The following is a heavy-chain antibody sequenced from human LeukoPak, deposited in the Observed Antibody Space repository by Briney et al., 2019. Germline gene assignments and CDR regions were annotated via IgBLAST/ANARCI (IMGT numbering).Heavy chain of an antibody. CDR3: AKYECSSTSCYPDY. J-gene: IGHJ4*02. D-gene: IGHD2-2*01. CDR1: GFTFSNYA. Sequence: GGSLRLSCAASGFTFSNYAMSWVRQAPGKGLEWVSTISNTGGSTYYADSVKGRFTISRDNSKNTLYLQMNSLRAEDTAVYYCAKYECSSTSCYPDYWGQGTLVTVSS. CDR2: ISNTGGST. V-gene: IGHV3-23*01.